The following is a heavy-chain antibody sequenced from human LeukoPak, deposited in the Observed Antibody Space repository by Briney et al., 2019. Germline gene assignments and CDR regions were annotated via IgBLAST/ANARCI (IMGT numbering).Heavy chain of an antibody. D-gene: IGHD1-26*01. CDR2: MWYDGSKE. CDR1: GFTLSGHG. V-gene: IGHV3-33*01. J-gene: IGHJ4*02. Sequence: PGGSLRLSCAASGFTLSGHGMHWVRQAPGKGLEWVAGMWYDGSKEDYADSVKGRFTISRDMSKNTLNLQMNSLRVEDTAMFYCARDLSFGSLDFRGQGTLVTVSS. CDR3: ARDLSFGSLDF.